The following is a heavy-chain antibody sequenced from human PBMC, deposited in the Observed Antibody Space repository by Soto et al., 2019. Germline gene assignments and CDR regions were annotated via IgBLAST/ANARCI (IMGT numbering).Heavy chain of an antibody. CDR1: GYTFTSYY. Sequence: QVQLVQSGAEVKKPGASVKVSCKASGYTFTSYYMHWVRQAPGQGLEWMGIINPSGNTTDYAQKFQGRVTMTRDTAASTYYMELSSLRSEDTAVHDCARTQFASHYSYGMHVCGQGTTVTVSS. J-gene: IGHJ6*02. CDR2: INPSGNTT. D-gene: IGHD2-2*01. V-gene: IGHV1-46*01. CDR3: ARTQFASHYSYGMHV.